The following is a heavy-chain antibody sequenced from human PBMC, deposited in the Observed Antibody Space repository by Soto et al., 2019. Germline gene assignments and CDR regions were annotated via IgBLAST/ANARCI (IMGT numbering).Heavy chain of an antibody. CDR3: ARGSYYDYVWGSYYYYYSMDV. CDR2: IYYSGST. Sequence: SETLSLTCTVSGGSISSGGYYWSWIRQHPGEGLEWIGYIYYSGSTYYNPSLKSRVTISVDTSKNQFSLKLSSVTAADTAVYYCARGSYYDYVWGSYYYYYSMDVWGQGTTVTVSS. J-gene: IGHJ6*02. CDR1: GGSISSGGYY. D-gene: IGHD3-16*01. V-gene: IGHV4-31*03.